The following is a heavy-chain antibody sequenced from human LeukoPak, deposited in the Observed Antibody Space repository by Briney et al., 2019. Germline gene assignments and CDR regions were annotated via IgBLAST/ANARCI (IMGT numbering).Heavy chain of an antibody. J-gene: IGHJ6*02. CDR1: GYTFASYD. Sequence: GASVKVSCKASGYTFASYDINWVRQATGQGLEWMGWMNPNSGNTGYAQKFQGRVTMTRNTSISTAYMELSSLRSEDTAVYYCARGIRTPTGGLLWSYGMDVWGQGTTVTVSS. V-gene: IGHV1-8*01. CDR2: MNPNSGNT. D-gene: IGHD3-10*01. CDR3: ARGIRTPTGGLLWSYGMDV.